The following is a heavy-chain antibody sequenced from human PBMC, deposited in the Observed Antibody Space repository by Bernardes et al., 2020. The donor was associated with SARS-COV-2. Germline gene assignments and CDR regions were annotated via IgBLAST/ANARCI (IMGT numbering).Heavy chain of an antibody. CDR3: TTSLGEPANHQYFNY. CDR2: IYPGTSDT. Sequence: GESLKISCKASGYTFTDFWIGWVRQMPGKGLEWVAIIYPGTSDTRNNPSFQGQVTISADKSINTAYLQWSGLKDSDTAIYYCTTSLGEPANHQYFNYWGQGTLVTVSP. V-gene: IGHV5-51*01. D-gene: IGHD1-26*01. J-gene: IGHJ4*02. CDR1: GYTFTDFW.